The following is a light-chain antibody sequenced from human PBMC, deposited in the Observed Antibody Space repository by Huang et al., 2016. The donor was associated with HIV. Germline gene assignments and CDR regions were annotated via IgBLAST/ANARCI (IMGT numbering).Light chain of an antibody. J-gene: IGKJ2*01. CDR2: EVS. CDR1: QSLLDSYGTTS. V-gene: IGKV2-29*02. CDR3: MQGKHLPRT. Sequence: DIVMTQTPLSLSVTPGQPAAISCKTSQSLLDSYGTTSLCWYLQKPGQSPQLLIYEVSRRFSGVPDRFGGSGSGTDFTLKISRVEAEDVGTYYCMQGKHLPRTFGQGTKLEIK.